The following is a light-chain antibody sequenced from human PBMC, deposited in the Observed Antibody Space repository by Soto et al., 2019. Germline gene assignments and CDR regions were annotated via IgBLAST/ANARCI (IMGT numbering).Light chain of an antibody. CDR1: QSVRSD. CDR2: DVS. J-gene: IGKJ4*01. Sequence: EIVLTQSPATLSLSPGERATLSCRASQSVRSDLAWYQQKPGQPPRLLIYDVSDRATGVPARFSGSGSGTDFTLTISSLEPEDFAVYYCQRRDSWPLTFGGGTKVEIK. V-gene: IGKV3-11*01. CDR3: QRRDSWPLT.